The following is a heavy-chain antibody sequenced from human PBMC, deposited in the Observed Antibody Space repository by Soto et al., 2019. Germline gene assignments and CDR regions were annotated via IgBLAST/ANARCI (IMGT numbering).Heavy chain of an antibody. CDR2: MSYSGST. J-gene: IGHJ4*02. CDR1: GGSISTSTYY. V-gene: IGHV4-39*07. D-gene: IGHD2-15*01. CDR3: ARVAAGSLGY. Sequence: PSETLSLTCTVSGGSISTSTYYWGWIRQPPGKGLEWIGTMSYSGSTYYNPPLKSRVTISVDTSRNQFSLKLSSVTAADTAVYYCARVAAGSLGYWGQGTLVTVSS.